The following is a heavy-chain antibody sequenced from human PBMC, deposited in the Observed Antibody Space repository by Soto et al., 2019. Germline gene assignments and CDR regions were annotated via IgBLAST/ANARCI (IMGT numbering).Heavy chain of an antibody. Sequence: EVQLLESGGGLVQPGGSLRLSCAASGFGFSNYAVTWVRQAQGKGLEWVSSISRSSTVIYYADSVKGRFIISRDNSKNTLYLQMNSLRAEDTAVYYCAKDPNGDYIGAFDDWGQGTLVTVSS. J-gene: IGHJ4*02. V-gene: IGHV3-23*01. CDR3: AKDPNGDYIGAFDD. D-gene: IGHD4-17*01. CDR1: GFGFSNYA. CDR2: ISRSSTVI.